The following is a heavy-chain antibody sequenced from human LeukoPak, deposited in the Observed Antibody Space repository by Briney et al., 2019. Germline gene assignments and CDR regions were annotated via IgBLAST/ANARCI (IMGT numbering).Heavy chain of an antibody. V-gene: IGHV4-34*01. D-gene: IGHD5-18*01. J-gene: IGHJ4*02. CDR1: GGSFSGYY. CDR3: ARVDTAMVSYYFDY. CDR2: ISHSGST. Sequence: PSETLSLTCAVYGGSFSGYYWSWIRQPPGKGLEWIGEISHSGSTNYNPSLKSRVTISVDTSKNQFSLKLSSVTAADTAVYYCARVDTAMVSYYFDYWGQGTLVTVSS.